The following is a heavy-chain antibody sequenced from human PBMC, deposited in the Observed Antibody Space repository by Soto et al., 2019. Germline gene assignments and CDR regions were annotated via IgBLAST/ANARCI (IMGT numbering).Heavy chain of an antibody. J-gene: IGHJ4*02. CDR1: GITFSSYA. CDR2: ISGSGGFA. CDR3: AKSQQLVLFFDY. V-gene: IGHV3-23*01. D-gene: IGHD6-13*01. Sequence: PGGSLRLSCAASGITFSSYAMSWVRQAPGKGLEWVSAISGSGGFAYYADSVKGRFTISRDSSQDTLYLQMNSLRAEDTAVYYCAKSQQLVLFFDYWGQGTLVTVSS.